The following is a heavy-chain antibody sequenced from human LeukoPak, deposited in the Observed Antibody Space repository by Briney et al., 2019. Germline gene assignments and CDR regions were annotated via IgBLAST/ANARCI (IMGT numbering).Heavy chain of an antibody. J-gene: IGHJ5*02. CDR3: AREGTDYGDVA. Sequence: SETLSLTCTVSGDSISSSPYYWGWIRQPPGKGLEWIATMYYNGNTHYNPSLKSRVTISVDTSKNQFSLKLSSVTAADTAVYYCAREGTDYGDVAWGQGTLVTVSS. V-gene: IGHV4-39*07. CDR2: MYYNGNT. CDR1: GDSISSSPYY. D-gene: IGHD4-17*01.